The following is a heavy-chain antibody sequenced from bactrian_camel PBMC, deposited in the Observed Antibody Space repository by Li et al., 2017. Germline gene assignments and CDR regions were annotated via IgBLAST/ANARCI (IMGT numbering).Heavy chain of an antibody. CDR2: IRRDGDE. D-gene: IGHD3*01. Sequence: HVQLVESGGGLVQPGGSLRLSCEASRPQPQDTASLYTFDSACMGWFRQAPGKAREGIAGIRRDGDEYYAGSVKGRFTISQDNAKNIIYQQMSSLTPDDTAMYYCAAGTRIIVGDYCDGITTWGQGTQVTVS. CDR1: RPQPQDTASLYTFDSAC. V-gene: IGHV3S6*01. CDR3: AAGTRIIVGDYCDGITT. J-gene: IGHJ6*01.